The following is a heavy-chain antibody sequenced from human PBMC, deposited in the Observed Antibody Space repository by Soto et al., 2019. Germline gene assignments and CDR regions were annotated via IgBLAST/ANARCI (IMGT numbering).Heavy chain of an antibody. CDR2: IIPIFGTA. D-gene: IGHD2-15*01. CDR1: GGTFSSYA. Sequence: QVQLVQSGAEVKKPGSSVKVSCKASGGTFSSYAISWVRQAPGQGLEWMGGIIPIFGTANYAQKFQGRVTITADESTGPAYMGLNRLRSEDTGGFLCARVLYCSGGSCSDHRGQGTLVTVSS. CDR3: ARVLYCSGGSCSDH. V-gene: IGHV1-69*01. J-gene: IGHJ4*02.